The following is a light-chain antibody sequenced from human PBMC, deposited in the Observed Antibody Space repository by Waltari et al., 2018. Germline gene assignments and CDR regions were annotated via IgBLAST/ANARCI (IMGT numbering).Light chain of an antibody. CDR3: QVWDSSSGQEV. CDR1: NIGSKS. V-gene: IGLV3-21*02. J-gene: IGLJ3*02. CDR2: DDS. Sequence: SYVLTQPPSVSVAPGQTARITCGGNNIGSKSVHWYQQKPGQAPVLVVYDDSDRPSGVPEVFSGSEAGNTGTLTMSRVEDGDGADYYCQVWDSSSGQEVFGGGTKLTVL.